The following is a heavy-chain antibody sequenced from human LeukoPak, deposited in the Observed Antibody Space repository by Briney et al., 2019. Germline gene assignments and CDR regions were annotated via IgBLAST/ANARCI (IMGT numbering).Heavy chain of an antibody. V-gene: IGHV3-30*18. CDR1: GFTFSSYG. D-gene: IGHD3-9*01. CDR2: ISYDGSNK. J-gene: IGHJ6*02. Sequence: GRSLRLSCAASGFTFSSYGMHWVRQAPGKGLEWVAVISYDGSNKYYADSVKGRFTISRDNSKNTLYLQMNSLRAEDTAVHYCAKDLTRHYDILTGSSRAYGMDVWGQGTTVTVSS. CDR3: AKDLTRHYDILTGSSRAYGMDV.